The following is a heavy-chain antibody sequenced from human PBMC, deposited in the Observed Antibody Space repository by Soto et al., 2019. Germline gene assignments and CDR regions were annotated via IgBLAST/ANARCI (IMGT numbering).Heavy chain of an antibody. V-gene: IGHV1-18*01. CDR1: GYTFSRSG. Sequence: ASVKVSCKASGYTFSRSGISWGRQAPGQGLEWMGWISTYNGDTNYAQTFQGRVTMTTDTSTSTVHMEVRSLRSDDTAVYYCAREGVAPYYYYGMDVWGQGTPVTVSS. J-gene: IGHJ6*02. D-gene: IGHD5-12*01. CDR3: AREGVAPYYYYGMDV. CDR2: ISTYNGDT.